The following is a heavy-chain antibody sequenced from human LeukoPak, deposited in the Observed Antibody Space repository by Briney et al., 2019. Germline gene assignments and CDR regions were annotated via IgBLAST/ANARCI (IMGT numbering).Heavy chain of an antibody. J-gene: IGHJ4*02. V-gene: IGHV3-21*01. CDR1: GFTFSSYS. D-gene: IGHD2-2*01. Sequence: PGGSPRLSCAASGFTFSSYSMNWVRQAPGKGLEWVSSISSSSSYIYYADSVKGRFTISRDNAKNSLYLQMNSLRAEDTAVYYCARDITCSSTSCQYYFDYWGQGTLVTVSS. CDR2: ISSSSSYI. CDR3: ARDITCSSTSCQYYFDY.